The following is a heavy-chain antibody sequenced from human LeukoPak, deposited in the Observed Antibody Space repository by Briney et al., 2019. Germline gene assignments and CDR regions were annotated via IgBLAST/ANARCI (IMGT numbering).Heavy chain of an antibody. J-gene: IGHJ4*02. CDR2: ISYDGSNK. Sequence: HPGRSLRLSCAASGFTFSTYGMHWVRQAPGKGLEWVAVISYDGSNKNYADSVKGRFTISRDNSKNTLYLQMNSLRAEDTAVYFCAKRGVVIRVILVGFHKEAYYFDSWGQGALVTVSS. D-gene: IGHD3-22*01. CDR1: GFTFSTYG. CDR3: AKRGVVIRVILVGFHKEAYYFDS. V-gene: IGHV3-30*18.